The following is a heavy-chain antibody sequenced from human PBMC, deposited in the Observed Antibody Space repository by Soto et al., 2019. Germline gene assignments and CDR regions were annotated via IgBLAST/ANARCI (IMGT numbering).Heavy chain of an antibody. CDR2: ITPTGSYI. Sequence: PGGSLRLSCAASGFSFSSYSMNWVRQAPGKGLAWVSSITPTGSYIHYADSVKGRFTISRDNSKNSLYLQMNSLRAEDTAVYYCARDLDAYNPALGYWGQGTLVTVSS. CDR1: GFSFSSYS. V-gene: IGHV3-21*01. D-gene: IGHD1-1*01. J-gene: IGHJ4*02. CDR3: ARDLDAYNPALGY.